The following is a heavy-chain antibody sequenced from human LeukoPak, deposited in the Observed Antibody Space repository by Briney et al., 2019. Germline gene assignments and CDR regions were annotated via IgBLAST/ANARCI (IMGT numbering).Heavy chain of an antibody. Sequence: SETLSLTCSVSGDSVTSYYWNWIRQPPGKGLEWIGYVSSDGTTNYTPSLRRRVIMSVDTANNHTSLNLTSLTSAGTAKYYCSRXXXXXVXXCYNHWXRGTLVTVSS. V-gene: IGHV4-59*08. D-gene: IGHD5-24*01. CDR1: GDSVTSYY. J-gene: IGHJ4*02. CDR3: SRXXXXXVXXCYNH. CDR2: VSSDGTT.